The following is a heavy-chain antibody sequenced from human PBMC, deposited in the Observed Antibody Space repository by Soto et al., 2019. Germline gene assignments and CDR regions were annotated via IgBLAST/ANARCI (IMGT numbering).Heavy chain of an antibody. J-gene: IGHJ4*02. D-gene: IGHD3-22*01. V-gene: IGHV1-69*01. Sequence: QVQLVQSGAEVKKPGSSVKVSCKASGGNFSSYAISWVRQAPGQGLEWMGGIIPIFGTANYAQKFQGRVTITADESTSTAYMELSSLRSEDTAVYYCARGGPNYDSSGYYCGYWGQGTLVTVSS. CDR1: GGNFSSYA. CDR2: IIPIFGTA. CDR3: ARGGPNYDSSGYYCGY.